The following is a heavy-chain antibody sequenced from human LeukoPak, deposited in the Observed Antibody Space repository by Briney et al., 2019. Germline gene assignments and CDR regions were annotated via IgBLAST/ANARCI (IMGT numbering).Heavy chain of an antibody. J-gene: IGHJ5*02. CDR1: GGSFSGYY. V-gene: IGHV4-59*01. CDR3: ARASGGFDP. D-gene: IGHD6-25*01. Sequence: SETLSLTCAVYGGSFSGYYWSWIRQPPGKGLEWIGYIYYSGSTNYNPSLKSRVTISVDTSKNQFSLKLSSVTAADTAVYYCARASGGFDPWGQGTLVTVSS. CDR2: IYYSGST.